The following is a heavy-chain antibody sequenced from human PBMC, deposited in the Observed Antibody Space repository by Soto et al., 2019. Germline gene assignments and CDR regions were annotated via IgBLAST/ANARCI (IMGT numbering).Heavy chain of an antibody. J-gene: IGHJ5*01. CDR1: GFMFGSYA. CDR2: ISGGGSTT. V-gene: IGHV3-23*01. CDR3: AKARKYSSPYDS. D-gene: IGHD6-19*01. Sequence: EVQLLESGGGLVQPGGSLRLSCATSGFMFGSYAMNWVRQAPGKGLEWVSVISGGGSTTNYAYSVRGRFTTSRDSSTDTVYLQMYSLRVEDTAVYYCAKARKYSSPYDSWGQGTLVTVSS.